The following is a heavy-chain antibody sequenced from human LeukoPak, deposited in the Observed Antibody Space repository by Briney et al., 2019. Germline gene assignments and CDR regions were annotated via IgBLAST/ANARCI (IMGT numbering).Heavy chain of an antibody. CDR2: LRYDGSNN. J-gene: IGHJ4*02. V-gene: IGHV3-30*02. D-gene: IGHD3-22*01. CDR1: GFTFSSYG. CDR3: ARGAGRYYDSSGYYIDF. Sequence: PGGSLRLSCVASGFTFSSYGMHWVRQAPGKGLEWVAVLRYDGSNNYYAESAKGRFTISRDNSKNMLYLQMNSLRAEDTALYYCARGAGRYYDSSGYYIDFWGQGILVTVSS.